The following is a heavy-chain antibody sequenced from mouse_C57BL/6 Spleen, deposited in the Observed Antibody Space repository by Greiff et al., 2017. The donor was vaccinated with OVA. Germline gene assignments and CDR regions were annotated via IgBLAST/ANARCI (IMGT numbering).Heavy chain of an antibody. Sequence: QVQLQQPGAELVKPGASVKLSCKASGYTFTSYWMQWVKQRPGQGLEWIGEIDPSDSYTNYNQKFKGKATLTVDTSSSTAYMQLSSLTSEDSAVYYCARQRRLPYAMDYWGQGTSVTVSS. D-gene: IGHD3-2*02. CDR3: ARQRRLPYAMDY. J-gene: IGHJ4*01. CDR1: GYTFTSYW. V-gene: IGHV1-50*01. CDR2: IDPSDSYT.